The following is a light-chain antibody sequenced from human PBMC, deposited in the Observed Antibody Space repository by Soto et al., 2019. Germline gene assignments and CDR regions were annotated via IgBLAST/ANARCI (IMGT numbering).Light chain of an antibody. V-gene: IGLV4-69*01. J-gene: IGLJ3*02. Sequence: QPVLTQSPSASASLGASVKLTCTLSSGHISYAIAWHQQQPEKGPRYLMGLNSDGSHSKGDGIPDRFSGSSSGTERYLTISSLQSEDEADYYCQTWGTGIWVFGGGTKLTVL. CDR2: LNSDGSH. CDR3: QTWGTGIWV. CDR1: SGHISYA.